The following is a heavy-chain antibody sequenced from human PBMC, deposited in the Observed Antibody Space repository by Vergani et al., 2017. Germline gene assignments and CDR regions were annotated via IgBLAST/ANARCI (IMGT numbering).Heavy chain of an antibody. CDR3: RGDDIVVVPAAKEDY. D-gene: IGHD2-2*01. CDR1: GFTFNHYA. Sequence: EVQLLESGGDLVQPGGSLRLSCAASGFTFNHYAMNWVRQAPGKGLEWVSGISGSGGSTYYAGSVKGRFTISRDSSKNTLYLQMNSLSAGDTAVYYCRGDDIVVVPAAKEDYWGQGTLVTVSS. J-gene: IGHJ4*02. CDR2: ISGSGGST. V-gene: IGHV3-23*01.